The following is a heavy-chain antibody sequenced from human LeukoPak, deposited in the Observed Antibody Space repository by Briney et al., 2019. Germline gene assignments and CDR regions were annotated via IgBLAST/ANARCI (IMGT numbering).Heavy chain of an antibody. CDR1: GFSFSTTW. CDR2: ISGSCGST. CDR3: AKSRIAVTGSLDY. D-gene: IGHD6-19*01. V-gene: IGHV3-23*01. Sequence: GGSLRLSCAASGFSFSTTWMSWVRQAPGKGLEWVSAISGSCGSTYYADSVKGRFTISRDNSKNTLYLQMNSLRAEDTAVYYCAKSRIAVTGSLDYWGQGTLVTVSS. J-gene: IGHJ4*02.